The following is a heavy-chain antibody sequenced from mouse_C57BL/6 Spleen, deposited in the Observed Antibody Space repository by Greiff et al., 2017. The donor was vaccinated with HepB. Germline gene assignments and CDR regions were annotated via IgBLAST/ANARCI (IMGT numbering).Heavy chain of an antibody. CDR2: INPNNGGT. Sequence: VQLKQSGPELVKPGASVKMSCKASGYTFTDYNMHWVKQSHGKSLEWIGYINPNNGGTSYNQKFKGKATLTVNKSSSTAYMELRSLTSEDSAVYYCARYYYDYDDAMDYWGQGTSVTVSS. CDR3: ARYYYDYDDAMDY. J-gene: IGHJ4*01. V-gene: IGHV1-22*01. D-gene: IGHD2-4*01. CDR1: GYTFTDYN.